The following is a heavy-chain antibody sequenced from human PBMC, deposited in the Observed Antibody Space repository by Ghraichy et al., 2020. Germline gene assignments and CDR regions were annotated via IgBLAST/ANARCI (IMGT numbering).Heavy chain of an antibody. CDR2: ISSSSRYI. Sequence: GSLRLSCAASGFTFSSDSMNWVRQAPGKGLEWVASISSSSRYIYYPDSVRGRFTNSRDNAKNSLYLQMSSLRVEDTAVYYCARSYSSSRDWFDPWGQGTLVTVSS. J-gene: IGHJ5*02. CDR1: GFTFSSDS. V-gene: IGHV3-21*01. CDR3: ARSYSSSRDWFDP. D-gene: IGHD6-13*01.